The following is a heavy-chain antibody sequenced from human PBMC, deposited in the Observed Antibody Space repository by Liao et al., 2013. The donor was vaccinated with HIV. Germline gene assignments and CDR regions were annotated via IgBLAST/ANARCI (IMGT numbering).Heavy chain of an antibody. J-gene: IGHJ5*02. CDR1: GGSISNYY. D-gene: IGHD5-18*01. CDR3: ARGEVMMGYTYTADDWFDP. V-gene: IGHV4-4*07. CDR2: IYTTGST. Sequence: QVQLQESGPGLVKPSETLSLTCTVSGGSISNYYWSWIRQPAGKGLEWIGRIYTTGSTDYNPSLKSRVTMSVFSSRNQFSLKLSSVTAADTAVYYCARGEVMMGYTYTADDWFDPWGQGTLVTVSS.